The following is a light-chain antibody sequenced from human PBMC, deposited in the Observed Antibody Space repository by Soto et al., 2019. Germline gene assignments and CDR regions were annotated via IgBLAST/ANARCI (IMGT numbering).Light chain of an antibody. CDR1: SSDDGGYNY. J-gene: IGLJ1*01. CDR3: TSYAGGNNV. CDR2: EVN. Sequence: QSALTQPPSASGSPGQSVTISCTGTSSDDGGYNYVSWYQQYPGKVPKLMIYEVNKRPSKVPDRFSGSKSGNTASLTVSGLQAEDEADYYCTSYAGGNNVFGTGTKLTVL. V-gene: IGLV2-8*01.